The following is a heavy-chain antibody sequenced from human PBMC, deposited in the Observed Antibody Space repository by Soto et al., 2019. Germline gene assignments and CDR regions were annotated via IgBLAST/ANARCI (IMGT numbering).Heavy chain of an antibody. V-gene: IGHV3-30*18. D-gene: IGHD6-6*01. CDR1: GFTFSSYG. Sequence: SLRLSCAASGFTFSSYGMHWVRQAPGKGLEWVAVISYDGSNKYYADSVKGRFTISRDNSKNTLYLQMNSLRAEETAVYYCAKDRYGIAASLFDYGAQGKLVTVSS. CDR2: ISYDGSNK. CDR3: AKDRYGIAASLFDY. J-gene: IGHJ4*02.